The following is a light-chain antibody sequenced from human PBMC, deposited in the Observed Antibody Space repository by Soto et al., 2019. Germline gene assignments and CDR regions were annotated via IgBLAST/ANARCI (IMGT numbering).Light chain of an antibody. CDR2: KND. Sequence: QSVLTQPPSASGAPGQRVTISCSGSYSNVGDNTVDWYQHLPGSAPKLLIYKNDQRPSGIPDQFSASKSGTSASLALFGLQSWHEADYYCAAWDDIRNTYVFGTGTKVTVL. CDR1: YSNVGDNT. CDR3: AAWDDIRNTYV. V-gene: IGLV1-44*01. J-gene: IGLJ1*01.